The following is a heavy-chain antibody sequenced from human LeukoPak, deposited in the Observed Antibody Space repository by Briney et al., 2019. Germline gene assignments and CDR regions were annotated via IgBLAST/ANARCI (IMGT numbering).Heavy chain of an antibody. D-gene: IGHD6-6*01. V-gene: IGHV3-48*04. Sequence: PGGSLRLSCAASGFTFSSYSMNWVRQAPGKGLEWVSYISSSSSTIYYADSVKGRFTISRDNAKNTLYLQMNSLRAEDTAVYYCASTLSSSPHWGRGTLVTVSS. J-gene: IGHJ4*02. CDR3: ASTLSSSPH. CDR2: ISSSSSTI. CDR1: GFTFSSYS.